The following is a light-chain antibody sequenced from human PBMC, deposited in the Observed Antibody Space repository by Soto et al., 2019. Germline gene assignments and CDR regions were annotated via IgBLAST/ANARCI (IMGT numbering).Light chain of an antibody. V-gene: IGKV3-20*01. CDR1: QSVSSTS. J-gene: IGKJ1*01. Sequence: EIVLTQSPGTLSLSPGERATLSCRASQSVSSTSFAWYQNKPGQPPRLLMYGASNRAAGIPDRFSGSGCGTDFTLTINRREPEVFAVYCCQQYGGSPPPFGQGTKLEIK. CDR2: GAS. CDR3: QQYGGSPPP.